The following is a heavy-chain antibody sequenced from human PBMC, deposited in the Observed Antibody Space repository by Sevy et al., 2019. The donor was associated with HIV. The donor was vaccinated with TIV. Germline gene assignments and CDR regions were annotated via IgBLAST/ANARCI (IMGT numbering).Heavy chain of an antibody. CDR2: IIPTLGIA. CDR1: GGTFSSYA. J-gene: IGHJ4*02. D-gene: IGHD5-12*01. V-gene: IGHV1-69*04. Sequence: ASLKVSCKASGGTFSSYAISWVRQAPGQGLEWMGRIIPTLGIANYAQKFQGRVTITADKSTSTAYMELSSLRSEDTAVYYCATGYSGYEPQVNYWGQGTLVTVSS. CDR3: ATGYSGYEPQVNY.